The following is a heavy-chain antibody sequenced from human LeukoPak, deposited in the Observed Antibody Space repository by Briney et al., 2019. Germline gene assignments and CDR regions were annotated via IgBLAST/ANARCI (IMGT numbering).Heavy chain of an antibody. CDR3: ARVSGLSAYFDY. D-gene: IGHD3-10*01. V-gene: IGHV4-30-2*01. Sequence: SKTLSLTCAVSGGSISSGGYSWSWIRQPPGKGLEWIGYIYHSGSTYYNPSLKSRVTISVDRSKNQFSLKLSSVTAADTAVYYCARVSGLSAYFDYWGQGTLVTVSS. CDR2: IYHSGST. CDR1: GGSISSGGYS. J-gene: IGHJ4*02.